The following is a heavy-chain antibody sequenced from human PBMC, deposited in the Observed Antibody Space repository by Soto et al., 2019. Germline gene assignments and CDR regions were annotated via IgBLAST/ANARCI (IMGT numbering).Heavy chain of an antibody. Sequence: GESLKISCKGSGYSFTSYWIGWVRQMPGKGLEWMGIIYPGDSDTRYSPSFQGQVTISADKSISTAYLQWSSLKASDTAMYYCARQAEGIVVVVAATSHWWFDPWGQGTLVTVSS. J-gene: IGHJ5*02. CDR2: IYPGDSDT. V-gene: IGHV5-51*01. D-gene: IGHD2-15*01. CDR1: GYSFTSYW. CDR3: ARQAEGIVVVVAATSHWWFDP.